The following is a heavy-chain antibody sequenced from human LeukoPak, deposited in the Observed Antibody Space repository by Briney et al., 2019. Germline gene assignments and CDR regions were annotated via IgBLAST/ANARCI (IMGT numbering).Heavy chain of an antibody. D-gene: IGHD3-10*01. Sequence: GGSLRLSCAASGFTFNDYAMYWVRQAPGKGLEWVSGISWNSNGIGYADSVKGRFTIPRDNAKNSLYLQMNSLRAEDTALYYCAKGVTMVRGLLDYWGQGTLVTVSS. CDR1: GFTFNDYA. CDR3: AKGVTMVRGLLDY. J-gene: IGHJ4*02. CDR2: ISWNSNGI. V-gene: IGHV3-9*01.